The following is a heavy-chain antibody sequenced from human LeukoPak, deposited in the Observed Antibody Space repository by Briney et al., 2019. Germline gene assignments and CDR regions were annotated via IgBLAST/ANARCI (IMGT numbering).Heavy chain of an antibody. Sequence: GASVKVSCKASGYTFTSYDINGLRQATGQGLEWMGWTNPNKGSTGDAQKFQGRVTMTGNTSISTAYMELSITSSEDTAEYYCARRKTPQYYDFSSSYYLSWFDPWGQGTLVTVSS. J-gene: IGHJ5*02. CDR2: TNPNKGST. D-gene: IGHD3-3*01. CDR3: ARRKTPQYYDFSSSYYLSWFDP. V-gene: IGHV1-8*01. CDR1: GYTFTSYD.